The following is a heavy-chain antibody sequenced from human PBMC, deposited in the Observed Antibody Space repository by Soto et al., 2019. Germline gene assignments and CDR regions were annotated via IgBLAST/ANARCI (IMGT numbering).Heavy chain of an antibody. CDR2: ISGYNGNT. J-gene: IGHJ3*02. CDR1: GYSFSNYN. CDR3: ARDKVWGGFDI. D-gene: IGHD3-16*01. V-gene: IGHV1-18*01. Sequence: GASVKVSCKSSGYSFSNYNFCWVRQAPGQGLEWLGWISGYNGNTKYAQKLQGRVTLTTDSFTSTAYMELRSLRSDDTAMYYCARDKVWGGFDIWGQGTMVTVSS.